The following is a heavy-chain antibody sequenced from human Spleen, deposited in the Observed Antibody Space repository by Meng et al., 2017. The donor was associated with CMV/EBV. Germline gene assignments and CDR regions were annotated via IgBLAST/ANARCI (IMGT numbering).Heavy chain of an antibody. CDR3: ARSPQIYCSGGSCEYYFDY. J-gene: IGHJ4*02. CDR1: GYSFTSYW. CDR2: IYPGDSDT. Sequence: GGSLRLSCKGSGYSFTSYWIGWVRQMPGKGLEWMGIIYPGDSDTRYSPSFQGQVTISADKSISTAYLQWSSLKASDTAMYYCARSPQIYCSGGSCEYYFDYWGQGTLVTVSS. V-gene: IGHV5-51*01. D-gene: IGHD2-15*01.